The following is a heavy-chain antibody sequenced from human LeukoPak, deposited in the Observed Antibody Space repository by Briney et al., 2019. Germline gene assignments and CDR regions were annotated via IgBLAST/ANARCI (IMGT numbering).Heavy chain of an antibody. V-gene: IGHV3-23*01. Sequence: PGGSLRLSCAASGFTLSNYAMNWVRQAPGKGLEWVSSISGSGGSTYYADSVKGRFTISRDNSKNTLYLQLNSLRAEDTAVYYCAKGRGYSYAYDFDYWGQGTLVTVSS. CDR1: GFTLSNYA. CDR3: AKGRGYSYAYDFDY. D-gene: IGHD5-18*01. J-gene: IGHJ4*02. CDR2: ISGSGGST.